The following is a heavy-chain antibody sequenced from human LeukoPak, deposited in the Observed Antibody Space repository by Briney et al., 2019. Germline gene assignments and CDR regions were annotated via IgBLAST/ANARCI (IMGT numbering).Heavy chain of an antibody. CDR3: ARDQEAFDY. Sequence: GASVKVSCKVSGYTLTELSMHWVRQAPGKGLEWMGGFDPEDGETIYAQKFQGRVTVTRDTSTSTVHMELSGLRSGDTAVYYCARDQEAFDYWGQGTLVTVSS. CDR2: FDPEDGET. CDR1: GYTLTELS. V-gene: IGHV1-24*01. J-gene: IGHJ4*02.